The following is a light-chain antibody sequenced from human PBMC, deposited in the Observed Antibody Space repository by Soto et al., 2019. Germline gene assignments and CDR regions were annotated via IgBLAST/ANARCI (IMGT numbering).Light chain of an antibody. CDR3: CSYTNTNTLV. V-gene: IGLV2-14*01. Sequence: QSALTQPASVSGSPGQSITISCTGTSSDVGGYKFVSWYQQHPGKAPKLMIYDVSSRPSGISNRFSGSKSGNTASLTISGLQAEDEADYYCCSYTNTNTLVFGGGTKVTVL. J-gene: IGLJ2*01. CDR1: SSDVGGYKF. CDR2: DVS.